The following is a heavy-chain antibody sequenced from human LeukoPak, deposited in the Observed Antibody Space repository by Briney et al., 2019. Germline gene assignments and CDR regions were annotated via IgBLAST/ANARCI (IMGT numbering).Heavy chain of an antibody. D-gene: IGHD4-17*01. CDR2: FDPEDCET. CDR3: ATGGADYGDYERAFDI. Sequence: EASVKVSCKVSGYTLTELSMHWVRQAPGKGLEWMGGFDPEDCETIYAQKFQGRVTMTEDTSTDTAYMELSSLRSEDTAVYYCATGGADYGDYERAFDIWGQGTMVTVSS. J-gene: IGHJ3*02. CDR1: GYTLTELS. V-gene: IGHV1-24*01.